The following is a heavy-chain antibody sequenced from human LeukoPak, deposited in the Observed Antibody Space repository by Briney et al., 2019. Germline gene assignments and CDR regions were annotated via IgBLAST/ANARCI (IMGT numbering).Heavy chain of an antibody. CDR2: FDPEDGET. V-gene: IGHV1-24*01. CDR3: AHLDYYYYGMDV. J-gene: IGHJ6*02. CDR1: GYTLTELS. Sequence: ASVKVSCKVSGYTLTELSMHWVRQAPGEGLEWMGGFDPEDGETIYAQKFQGRVTMTEDTSTDTAYMELSSLRSEDTAVYYCAHLDYYYYGMDVWGQGTTVTVSS.